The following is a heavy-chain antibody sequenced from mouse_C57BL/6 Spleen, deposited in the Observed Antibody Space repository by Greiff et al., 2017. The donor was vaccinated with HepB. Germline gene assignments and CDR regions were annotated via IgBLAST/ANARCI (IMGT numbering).Heavy chain of an antibody. D-gene: IGHD1-1*01. CDR3: TRNYGSSYVAWFAY. Sequence: VQLNESGTVLARPGASVKMSCKTSGYTFTSYWMHWVKLRPGQGLEWIGAIYPGNSDTSYNQKFKGKAKLTAVTSASTAYMELSSLTNEDSAVYYCTRNYGSSYVAWFAYWGQGTLVTVSA. J-gene: IGHJ3*01. CDR2: IYPGNSDT. CDR1: GYTFTSYW. V-gene: IGHV1-5*01.